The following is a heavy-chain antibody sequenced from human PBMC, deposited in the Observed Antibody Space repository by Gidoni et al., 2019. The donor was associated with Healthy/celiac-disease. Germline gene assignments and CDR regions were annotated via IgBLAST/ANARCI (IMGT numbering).Heavy chain of an antibody. CDR3: ARQPRDYYDSSGYYYYYGMDV. J-gene: IGHJ6*02. V-gene: IGHV5-51*01. CDR1: GYSFTSYW. CDR2: IYPGDSDT. Sequence: EVQLVQSGAEVKKPGESLKISCQGSGYSFTSYWIGWVRQLPGKGLEWMGIIYPGDSDTRDSPSFQGQVTISADKSISTAYLQWSSLKASDTAMYYCARQPRDYYDSSGYYYYYGMDVWGQGTTVTVSS. D-gene: IGHD3-22*01.